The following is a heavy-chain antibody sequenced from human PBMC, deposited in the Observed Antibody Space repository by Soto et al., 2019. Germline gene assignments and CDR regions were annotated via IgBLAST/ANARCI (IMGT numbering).Heavy chain of an antibody. D-gene: IGHD3-3*01. CDR2: ISAYNGNT. CDR1: GYTFTSYG. J-gene: IGHJ4*02. Sequence: QVQLVQSGAEVKKPGASVKVSCKASGYTFTSYGISWVRQAPGQGLEWMGWISAYNGNTNYAQKLQGRVTMTTDTSTSTACMELRSLRSDDTAVYYCARVSGLRFLQSYFDYWGQGTLVTVSS. V-gene: IGHV1-18*01. CDR3: ARVSGLRFLQSYFDY.